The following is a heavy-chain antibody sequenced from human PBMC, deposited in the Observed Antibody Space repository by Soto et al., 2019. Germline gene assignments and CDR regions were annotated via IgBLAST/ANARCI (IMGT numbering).Heavy chain of an antibody. D-gene: IGHD4-17*01. V-gene: IGHV5-10-1*01. J-gene: IGHJ3*02. Sequence: GESLKISCMGSGYKFAIYWIGWVRQMPGKGLEWMGRIDPSDSYTNYSPSFQGHVTISADKSISTAYLQWSSLKASDTAMYYCARHTTVTTNAFDIWGQGTMVTVSS. CDR2: IDPSDSYT. CDR1: GYKFAIYW. CDR3: ARHTTVTTNAFDI.